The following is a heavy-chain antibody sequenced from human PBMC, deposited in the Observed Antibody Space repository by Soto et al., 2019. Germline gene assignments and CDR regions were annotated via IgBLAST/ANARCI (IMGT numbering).Heavy chain of an antibody. CDR3: ARGRYCLTGRCFPNWFDS. V-gene: IGHV4-30-4*01. CDR1: GDSISTVDYF. D-gene: IGHD2-15*01. CDR2: IYKSTTT. J-gene: IGHJ5*01. Sequence: PSETLSLTCSVSGDSISTVDYFWAWIRQPPGQALEYIGYIYKSTTTYYNPSFESRVAISLDTSKSQFSLTVTSVTAADTAVYFCARGRYCLTGRCFPNWFDSWGQGLLGTVSS.